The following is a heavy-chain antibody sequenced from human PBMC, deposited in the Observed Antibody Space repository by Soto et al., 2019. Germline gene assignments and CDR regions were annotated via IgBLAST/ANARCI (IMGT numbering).Heavy chain of an antibody. CDR1: DYTFTNYG. D-gene: IGHD5-18*01. CDR2: IYAYNGNT. Sequence: QVQLVQSGAEVKKPGASVKVSCKASDYTFTNYGFTWVRQSPGQGLEWMGWIYAYNGNTNYAQKFQGRVTMTTDTPTSTVYRELRRLRSDDTAVYFCARAIAGGYGQTTLDSCGQGTLVTVSS. J-gene: IGHJ5*01. CDR3: ARAIAGGYGQTTLDS. V-gene: IGHV1-18*01.